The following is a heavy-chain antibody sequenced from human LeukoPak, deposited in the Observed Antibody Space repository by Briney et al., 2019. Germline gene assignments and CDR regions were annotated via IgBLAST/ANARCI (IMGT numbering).Heavy chain of an antibody. CDR1: GFTVSTNY. CDR2: ISSSSSYI. Sequence: GGSLRLSCAASGFTVSTNYMNWVRQAPGKGLEWVSSISSSSSYIYYADSVKGRFTISRDNAKNSLYLQMNSLKAEDTAVYYCARDQAFDIWGQGTMVTVSS. J-gene: IGHJ3*02. V-gene: IGHV3-21*01. CDR3: ARDQAFDI.